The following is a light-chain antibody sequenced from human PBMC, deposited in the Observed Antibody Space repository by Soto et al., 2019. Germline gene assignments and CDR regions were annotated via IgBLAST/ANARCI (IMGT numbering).Light chain of an antibody. Sequence: QSALTQPRSVSGASGQSGTISCTGTSSDVGAYNYVSWYQQHPGKALNLIIFDVTKWPSGVPDRFSGSKSGNTASLTISGLQAEDEADYFCCSYAGTYTYVFGTGTKVTGL. CDR2: DVT. CDR3: CSYAGTYTYV. CDR1: SSDVGAYNY. V-gene: IGLV2-11*01. J-gene: IGLJ1*01.